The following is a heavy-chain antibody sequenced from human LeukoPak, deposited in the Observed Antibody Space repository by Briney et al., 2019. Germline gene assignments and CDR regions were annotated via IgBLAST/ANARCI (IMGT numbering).Heavy chain of an antibody. D-gene: IGHD5-18*01. CDR3: SSPRYTAMASDY. V-gene: IGHV3-30-3*01. J-gene: IGHJ4*02. CDR2: ISYDGSNK. CDR1: GFTFSSYA. Sequence: PGTSLRLSCAASGFTFSSYAMHWVRQAPGKGLEWVAVISYDGSNKYYADSVKGRFTISRDNSKNTLYLQMNSLRAEDTAVYYCSSPRYTAMASDYWGQGTLVTVSS.